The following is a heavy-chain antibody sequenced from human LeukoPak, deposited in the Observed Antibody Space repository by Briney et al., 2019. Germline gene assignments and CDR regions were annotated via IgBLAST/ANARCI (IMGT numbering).Heavy chain of an antibody. Sequence: GGSLRLSCTASGLTFSTSGFNWVRQAPGKWLEWVASIGPTGSDRYHADSIKGRFTVSRDNANNFLYLQMNSLRAEDTAVYYCATETNGRHYDYWGQGTLLTVSS. CDR1: GLTFSTSG. CDR2: IGPTGSDR. J-gene: IGHJ4*02. D-gene: IGHD1-14*01. V-gene: IGHV3-21*06. CDR3: ATETNGRHYDY.